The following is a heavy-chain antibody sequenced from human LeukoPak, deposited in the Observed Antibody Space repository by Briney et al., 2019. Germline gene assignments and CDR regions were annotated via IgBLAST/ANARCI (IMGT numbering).Heavy chain of an antibody. Sequence: GASVKVSCKASGYTFTSYDINWVRQAPGQGLEWMGWISAYNGNTNYAQKLQGRVTMTTDTSTSTAYMELRSLRSDDTAVYYCARTVKKYYFDYWGQGTLVTVSS. V-gene: IGHV1-18*01. CDR2: ISAYNGNT. D-gene: IGHD4-11*01. CDR3: ARTVKKYYFDY. CDR1: GYTFTSYD. J-gene: IGHJ4*02.